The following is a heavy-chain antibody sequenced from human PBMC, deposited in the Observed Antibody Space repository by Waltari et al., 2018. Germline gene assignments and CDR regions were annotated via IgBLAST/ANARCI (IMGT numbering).Heavy chain of an antibody. Sequence: EVQLVESGGGLVQPGGSLRLSCAASGFTFSNYAMYWVRQAPGKGLEYVSVISPNGVNTHYADSVQARFTISRDNSKNTLHLQMGSLRAEDMAVYYCATLRSYSAMDVWGQGTTVTVSS. D-gene: IGHD2-15*01. V-gene: IGHV3-64*07. J-gene: IGHJ6*02. CDR2: ISPNGVNT. CDR3: ATLRSYSAMDV. CDR1: GFTFSNYA.